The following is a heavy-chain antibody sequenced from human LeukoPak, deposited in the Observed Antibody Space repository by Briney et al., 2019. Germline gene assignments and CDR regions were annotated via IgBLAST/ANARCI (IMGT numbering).Heavy chain of an antibody. Sequence: GGSLRLSCAASGFTFSSYAMSWVRQDPGKGLEWVSAISGSGGSTYYADSVKGRFTISRDNSKNTLYLQMNSLRAEDTAVYYCAKPIASRRAFDIWGQGTMVTVSS. V-gene: IGHV3-23*01. J-gene: IGHJ3*02. CDR1: GFTFSSYA. CDR2: ISGSGGST. D-gene: IGHD1-26*01. CDR3: AKPIASRRAFDI.